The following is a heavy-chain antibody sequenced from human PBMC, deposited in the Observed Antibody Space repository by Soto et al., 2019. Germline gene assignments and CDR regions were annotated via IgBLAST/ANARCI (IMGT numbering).Heavy chain of an antibody. CDR1: GGTLSSYA. D-gene: IGHD5-18*01. J-gene: IGHJ4*02. CDR3: ARGYSYGSDLDY. Sequence: SVKVSCKASGGTLSSYAISWVRQAPGQGLEWMGGIIPIFGTANYAQKFQGRVTITADESTSTAYMELSSLRSEDTAVYYCARGYSYGSDLDYWGQGTLVTVSS. V-gene: IGHV1-69*13. CDR2: IIPIFGTA.